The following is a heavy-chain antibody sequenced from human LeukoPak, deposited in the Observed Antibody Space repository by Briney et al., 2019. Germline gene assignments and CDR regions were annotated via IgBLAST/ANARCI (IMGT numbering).Heavy chain of an antibody. CDR1: GFTFSNYA. V-gene: IGHV3-23*01. D-gene: IGHD3-16*01. CDR2: IGGGGST. J-gene: IGHJ4*02. CDR3: AKDGVLDY. Sequence: PGGSLRLSCAASGFTFSNYAMNWVRQAPGKGLEWVSTIGGGGSTYYADSVKGRFTISRDNSKNTLYLQMNSLRAEDTAVYYCAKDGVLDYWGQGTLVTVSS.